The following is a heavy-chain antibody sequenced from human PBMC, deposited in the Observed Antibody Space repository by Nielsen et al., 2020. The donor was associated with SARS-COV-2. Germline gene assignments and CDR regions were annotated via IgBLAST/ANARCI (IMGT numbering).Heavy chain of an antibody. CDR3: ARHIRRYGAGSGANNWFDP. J-gene: IGHJ5*02. V-gene: IGHV4-59*08. Sequence: WIRQPPGKGLEWIGYIYYSGSTYYNPSLKSRVTISVDTSKNQFSLKLSSVTAADTAVYYCARHIRRYGAGSGANNWFDPWGQGTLVTVSS. D-gene: IGHD2-15*01. CDR2: IYYSGST.